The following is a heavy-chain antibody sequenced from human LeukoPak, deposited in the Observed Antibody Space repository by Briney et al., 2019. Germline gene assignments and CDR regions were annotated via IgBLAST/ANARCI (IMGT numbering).Heavy chain of an antibody. D-gene: IGHD2-15*01. Sequence: GGSLRLSCAASGFTFSSYSMNWVRQAPGKGLEWVSSISSSSSYIYYADSAKGRFTISRDNAKNSLYLQMNSLRAEDTAVYYCAAGGSRNNWFDPWGQGTLVTVSS. CDR2: ISSSSSYI. CDR1: GFTFSSYS. J-gene: IGHJ5*02. CDR3: AAGGSRNNWFDP. V-gene: IGHV3-21*01.